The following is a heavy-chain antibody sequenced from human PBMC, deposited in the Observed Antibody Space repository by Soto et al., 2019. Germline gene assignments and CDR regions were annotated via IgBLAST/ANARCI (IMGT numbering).Heavy chain of an antibody. V-gene: IGHV3-23*01. CDR3: ARILCSSTSCYTFDY. Sequence: PGGSLRLSCAASGFTFRSYAMGWVRQAPGKGLEWVSAISGSGGSTYYADSVKGRFTISRDNSKNTLYLQMNSLRAEDTAVYYCARILCSSTSCYTFDYWGQGTLVTVSS. CDR1: GFTFRSYA. D-gene: IGHD2-2*02. J-gene: IGHJ4*02. CDR2: ISGSGGST.